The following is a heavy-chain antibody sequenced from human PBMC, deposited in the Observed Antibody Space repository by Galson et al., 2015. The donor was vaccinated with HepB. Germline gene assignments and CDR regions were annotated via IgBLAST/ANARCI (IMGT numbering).Heavy chain of an antibody. Sequence: SVKVSCKASGYTFTSYDINWARQATGQGLEWMGWMSPNSGNTSYAQKFQGRVTMTRNASINTAYMELSSLRSEDTAVYYCVREIASTSTAYWGQGTLVTVSS. CDR2: MSPNSGNT. CDR1: GYTFTSYD. J-gene: IGHJ4*02. V-gene: IGHV1-8*01. CDR3: VREIASTSTAY. D-gene: IGHD6-13*01.